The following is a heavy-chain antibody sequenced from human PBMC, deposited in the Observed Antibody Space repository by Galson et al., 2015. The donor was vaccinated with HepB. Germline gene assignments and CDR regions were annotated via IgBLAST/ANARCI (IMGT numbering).Heavy chain of an antibody. CDR1: GYTFTGYY. D-gene: IGHD4-23*01. V-gene: IGHV1-2*02. Sequence: SVKISCKASGYTFTGYYMHWVRQAPGQGLEWMGWINPNSGGTNYAQKFQGRVTMTRDTSISTAYMELSRLRSDDTAVYYCARDGGNSGYYYYGMDVWGQGTTVTVSS. J-gene: IGHJ6*02. CDR3: ARDGGNSGYYYYGMDV. CDR2: INPNSGGT.